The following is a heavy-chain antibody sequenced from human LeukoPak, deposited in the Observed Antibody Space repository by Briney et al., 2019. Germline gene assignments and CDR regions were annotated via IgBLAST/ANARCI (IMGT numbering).Heavy chain of an antibody. V-gene: IGHV4-59*01. Sequence: SETLSLTCTVSGGSISSYYWSWIRQPPGKGLEWIGYIHYSGSTNYNPSLKSRVTISVDTSKNQFSLKLSSVTAADTAVYYCARAGDNWNSRVHAFDIWGQGTMVTVSS. J-gene: IGHJ3*02. CDR1: GGSISSYY. D-gene: IGHD1/OR15-1a*01. CDR3: ARAGDNWNSRVHAFDI. CDR2: IHYSGST.